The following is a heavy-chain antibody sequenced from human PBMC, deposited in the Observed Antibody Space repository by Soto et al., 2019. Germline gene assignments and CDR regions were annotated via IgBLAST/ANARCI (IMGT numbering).Heavy chain of an antibody. CDR1: GGTFSSYA. CDR2: IIPIFGTA. V-gene: IGHV1-69*05. D-gene: IGHD2-2*01. Sequence: QVQLVQSGAEVKKPGSSVKVSCKASGGTFSSYAISWVRQAPGQGLEWMGGIIPIFGTANYAQKFQGRVTXTXEXSPXTAHMELSSLRSEDTAVYYCARHVPAAGYYYGMDVWGQGTTVTVSS. J-gene: IGHJ6*02. CDR3: ARHVPAAGYYYGMDV.